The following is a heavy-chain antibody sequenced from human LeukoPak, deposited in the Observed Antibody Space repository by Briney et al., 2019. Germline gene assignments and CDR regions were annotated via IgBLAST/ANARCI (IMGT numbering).Heavy chain of an antibody. CDR3: AKTPGYSSGWPFDY. Sequence: AGGSLRLSCAASGFTVSSYAMSWVRRAPGKGPEWVSAISGSGGSTYYADSVKGRFTISRDNSKNTLYLQMNSLRAEDTAVYYCAKTPGYSSGWPFDYWGQGTLVTVSS. CDR1: GFTVSSYA. D-gene: IGHD6-19*01. CDR2: ISGSGGST. V-gene: IGHV3-23*01. J-gene: IGHJ4*02.